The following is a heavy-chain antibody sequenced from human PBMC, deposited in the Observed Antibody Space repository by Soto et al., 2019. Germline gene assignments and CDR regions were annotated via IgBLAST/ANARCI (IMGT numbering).Heavy chain of an antibody. CDR1: GGSISSSSYY. CDR2: IYYSGST. J-gene: IGHJ5*02. CDR3: ARHGDYGDYRTLVWFDP. D-gene: IGHD4-17*01. Sequence: QLQLQESGPGLVKPSETLSLTCTVSGGSISSSSYYWGWIRQPPGKGLEWIGSIYYSGSTYYNPSLKSRVTISVDTSKNQFALKLSSVTAADTAVYYCARHGDYGDYRTLVWFDPWGQGTLVTVSS. V-gene: IGHV4-39*01.